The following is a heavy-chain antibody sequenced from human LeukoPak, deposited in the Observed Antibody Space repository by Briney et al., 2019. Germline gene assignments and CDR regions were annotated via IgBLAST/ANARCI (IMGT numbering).Heavy chain of an antibody. J-gene: IGHJ4*02. CDR3: ARGRNYYGSGSHNSYYFDY. D-gene: IGHD3-10*01. CDR1: GGSFRGCY. V-gene: IGHV4-34*01. Sequence: SETLSLTCAVYGGSFRGCYWSWIRQPPGKGLEWIGEINHSGSTNYNPSLKSRVTISVDTSKNQFSLKLSSVTAADTAVYYCARGRNYYGSGSHNSYYFDYWGQGTLVTVSS. CDR2: INHSGST.